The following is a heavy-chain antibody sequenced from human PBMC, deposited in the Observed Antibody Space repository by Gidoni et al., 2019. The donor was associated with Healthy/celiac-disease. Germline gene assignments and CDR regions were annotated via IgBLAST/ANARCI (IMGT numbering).Heavy chain of an antibody. J-gene: IGHJ6*03. CDR3: ARAGGRPSSIAARPSLGGYYYMDV. Sequence: QVQLQQWGAGLLKPSETLSLTCAVYGGSFSGYSWRWLRQPPGKGLEWIGEIKQSGSTNYNPSLKSRVTISVDTSKNQFSLKLSSVTAADTAVYYCARAGGRPSSIAARPSLGGYYYMDVWGKGTTVTVSS. V-gene: IGHV4-34*01. D-gene: IGHD6-6*01. CDR2: IKQSGST. CDR1: GGSFSGYS.